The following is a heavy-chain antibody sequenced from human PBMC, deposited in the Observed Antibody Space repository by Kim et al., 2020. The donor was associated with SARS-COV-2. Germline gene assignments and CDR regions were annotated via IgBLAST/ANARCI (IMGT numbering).Heavy chain of an antibody. CDR3: ARDVYYDSSGYQFDY. D-gene: IGHD3-22*01. Sequence: GGSLRLSCAASGFTFSSYSMNWVRQAPGKGLEWVSSISSSSSYIYYADSVKGRFTISRDNAKNSLYLQMNSLRAEDTAVYYCARDVYYDSSGYQFDYWGQGTLVTVSS. J-gene: IGHJ4*02. CDR1: GFTFSSYS. CDR2: ISSSSSYI. V-gene: IGHV3-21*01.